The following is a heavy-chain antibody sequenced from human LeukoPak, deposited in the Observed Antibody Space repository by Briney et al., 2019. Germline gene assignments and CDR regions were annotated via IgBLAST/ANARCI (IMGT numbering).Heavy chain of an antibody. V-gene: IGHV3-74*03. CDR3: ARDRYYVLDY. CDR2: IKSDGSGS. CDR1: GFTFRSYD. J-gene: IGHJ4*02. Sequence: GGSLRLSCAASGFTFRSYDMSWVRQARGKGVEWVSRIKSDGSGSTYADSVKGRFTISRDNAKNTLYLQMNSLTAEDTAVYYCARDRYYVLDYGGQGILSPSPQ. D-gene: IGHD3-10*02.